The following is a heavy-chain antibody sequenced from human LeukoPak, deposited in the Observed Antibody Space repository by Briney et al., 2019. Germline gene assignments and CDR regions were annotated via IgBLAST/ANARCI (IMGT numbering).Heavy chain of an antibody. D-gene: IGHD3-16*01. CDR3: VCLGLGGLSLD. CDR1: GFTFSRYS. Sequence: GGSLRLSCAASGFTFSRYSMHWVRQAPGKGLVWVSHVNSDGSGTDYADSLKGRFTISRDNAKNTLYLQMNSLRVEDTAVYYCVCLGLGGLSLDWGQGTLVTVSS. CDR2: VNSDGSGT. J-gene: IGHJ4*02. V-gene: IGHV3-74*01.